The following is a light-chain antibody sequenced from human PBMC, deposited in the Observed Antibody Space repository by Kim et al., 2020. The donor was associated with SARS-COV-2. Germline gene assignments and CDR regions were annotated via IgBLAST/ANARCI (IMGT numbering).Light chain of an antibody. Sequence: ASVGDRVTIACRASQYITRQLAWYQQKPGTAPKVLISKASTLESGVPSTFSGSGSGTDFTLTISSLQPDDFATYYCQQYDTYPWTFGQGTKVDIK. J-gene: IGKJ1*01. V-gene: IGKV1-5*03. CDR1: QYITRQ. CDR3: QQYDTYPWT. CDR2: KAS.